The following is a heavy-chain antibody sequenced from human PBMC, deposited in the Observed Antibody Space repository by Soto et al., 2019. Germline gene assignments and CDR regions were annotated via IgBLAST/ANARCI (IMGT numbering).Heavy chain of an antibody. Sequence: QLQVQESGPGLVKPSETLSLTCTVSGGSISDRSYYWGWLRQPPGKGLEWIGGIYYSGNTYYNSSLKSRVTISVDTSKNPFSLNLSSVTAADTAVYYCARILWSSGWSRFDPWGQGTLVIVSS. V-gene: IGHV4-39*01. D-gene: IGHD6-19*01. CDR2: IYYSGNT. J-gene: IGHJ5*02. CDR3: ARILWSSGWSRFDP. CDR1: GGSISDRSYY.